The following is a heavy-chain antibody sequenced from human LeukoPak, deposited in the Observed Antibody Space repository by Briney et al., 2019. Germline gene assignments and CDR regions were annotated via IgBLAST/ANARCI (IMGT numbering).Heavy chain of an antibody. V-gene: IGHV4-59*01. CDR2: VYYSGST. CDR1: GGSISAYY. Sequence: SETLSLTCTVSGGSISAYYWSWLRQPPGKGLEWIGYVYYSGSTNYNPSLKSRVTISVDMSKNQFSLKLTSVTAADTAVYYCARGSRGDGAAFDIWGQGTTVTVSS. D-gene: IGHD7-27*01. CDR3: ARGSRGDGAAFDI. J-gene: IGHJ3*02.